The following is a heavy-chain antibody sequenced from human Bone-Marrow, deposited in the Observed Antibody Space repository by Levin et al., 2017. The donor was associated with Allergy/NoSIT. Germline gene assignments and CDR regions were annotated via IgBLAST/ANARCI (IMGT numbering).Heavy chain of an antibody. CDR2: ISTRSTYI. CDR1: GFPFSTYG. D-gene: IGHD6-13*01. Sequence: PGESLKISCATSGFPFSTYGMAWVRQAPGEGLEWLASISTRSTYIHYADSVKGRFTISRDNANNSLSLQMNRLRREDTAVYYCARAAGAAGRGGMDVWGQGTTVTVSS. V-gene: IGHV3-21*01. J-gene: IGHJ6*02. CDR3: ARAAGAAGRGGMDV.